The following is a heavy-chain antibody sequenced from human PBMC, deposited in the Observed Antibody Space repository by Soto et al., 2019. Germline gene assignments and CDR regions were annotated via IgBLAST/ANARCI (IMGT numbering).Heavy chain of an antibody. CDR1: GFTFSNAW. CDR2: IKSKTDGGTT. Sequence: GGSLRLSCAASGFTFSNAWMNWVRQAPGKGLEWVGRIKSKTDGGTTDYAAPVKGRFTISRDDSKNTLYLQMNSLKTEDTAVYYCTTTTVDTAMVTNAFDIWGQGTMVTVSS. D-gene: IGHD5-18*01. CDR3: TTTTVDTAMVTNAFDI. J-gene: IGHJ3*02. V-gene: IGHV3-15*07.